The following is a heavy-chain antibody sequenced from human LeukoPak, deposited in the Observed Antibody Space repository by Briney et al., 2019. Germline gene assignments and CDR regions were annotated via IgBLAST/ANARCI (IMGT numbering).Heavy chain of an antibody. CDR1: GFTFDDYG. D-gene: IGHD3-22*01. J-gene: IGHJ6*03. Sequence: GGSLRLSCAASGFTFDDYGMTWVRQAPGKGLEWVSGINWTGGSTAYADSVKGRFTISRDNAKNSLYLQMNSLRAEDTAVYYCAREAYYDSSGYYWDYYYYYMDVWGKGTTVTVSS. CDR2: INWTGGST. CDR3: AREAYYDSSGYYWDYYYYYMDV. V-gene: IGHV3-20*04.